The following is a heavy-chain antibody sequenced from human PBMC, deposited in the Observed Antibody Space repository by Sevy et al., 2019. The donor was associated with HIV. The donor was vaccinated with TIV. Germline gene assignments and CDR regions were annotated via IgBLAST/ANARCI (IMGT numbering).Heavy chain of an antibody. CDR1: GGSISSGGYY. Sequence: SETLSLTCTVSGGSISSGGYYWSWIRQHPGKGLEWIGYIYYSGSTYYNPSLKSRVTISVDTSKNQFSLKLSSVTAADTAVYYCARDSGSSGSFDYWGRGTLVTVSS. J-gene: IGHJ4*02. CDR2: IYYSGST. D-gene: IGHD6-19*01. CDR3: ARDSGSSGSFDY. V-gene: IGHV4-31*03.